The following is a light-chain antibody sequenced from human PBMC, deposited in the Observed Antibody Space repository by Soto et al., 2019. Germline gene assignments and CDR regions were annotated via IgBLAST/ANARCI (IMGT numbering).Light chain of an antibody. CDR3: QYYGTSPKP. CDR1: QTVGSSS. Sequence: ETVLTQSPAILSLSPLERATLYCAASQTVGSSSIAWYQQKPGLAPRLLIYDASSRATDIPDRFSGSGSGTDFTLTISRLEPEDFAVYYCQYYGTSPKPFGQGSKVDI. V-gene: IGKV3D-20*01. J-gene: IGKJ1*01. CDR2: DAS.